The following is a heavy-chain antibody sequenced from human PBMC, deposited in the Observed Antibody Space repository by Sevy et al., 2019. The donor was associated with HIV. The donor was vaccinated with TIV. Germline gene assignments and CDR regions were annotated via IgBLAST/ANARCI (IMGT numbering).Heavy chain of an antibody. J-gene: IGHJ4*02. CDR3: TRGAHSLDY. CDR2: TYYRSKWYT. D-gene: IGHD2-15*01. CDR1: GDSVSSNRAA. Sequence: KQSQTLSLTWVISGDSVSSNRAAWNWIRQSPSRGLEWLGRTYYRSKWYTDYAVSVKSRITINPDTSKNEVSLQLNSVTPEDTAVYYCTRGAHSLDYWGQGTLVTVSS. V-gene: IGHV6-1*01.